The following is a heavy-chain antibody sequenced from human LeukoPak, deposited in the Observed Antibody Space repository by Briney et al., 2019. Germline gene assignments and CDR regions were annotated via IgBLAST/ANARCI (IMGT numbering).Heavy chain of an antibody. V-gene: IGHV4-59*01. D-gene: IGHD3-22*01. CDR3: AREGRYYYDSSGYPRYSYYYGMDV. CDR1: GGSISSYY. J-gene: IGHJ6*02. CDR2: IYYSGST. Sequence: SETLSLTCTVSGGSISSYYWSWIRHPPGKGLEWIGYIYYSGSTNYNRSLKSRVTISVDTSKNQFSLKLSSVTAADTAVYYCAREGRYYYDSSGYPRYSYYYGMDVWGQGTTVTVSS.